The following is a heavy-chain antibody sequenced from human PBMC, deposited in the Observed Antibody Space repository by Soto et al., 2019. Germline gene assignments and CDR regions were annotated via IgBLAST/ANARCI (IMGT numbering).Heavy chain of an antibody. CDR3: ARALREGLPIYYFDS. D-gene: IGHD1-26*01. V-gene: IGHV2-26*01. Sequence: QVTLKESGPVLVKPTETLTLTCTVSGFSLSKARMGVSWIRQPPGKALEWLAHIFWNDERSYNTSLKSRLTISRDTSKSQVVLTMTTVDPVDTGTYFFARALREGLPIYYFDSWGQGTLVTVSS. CDR2: IFWNDER. J-gene: IGHJ4*02. CDR1: GFSLSKARMG.